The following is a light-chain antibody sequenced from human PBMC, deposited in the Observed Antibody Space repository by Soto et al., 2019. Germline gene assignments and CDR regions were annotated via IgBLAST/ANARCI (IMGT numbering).Light chain of an antibody. V-gene: IGKV1-33*01. CDR3: QQYDNLPLLT. J-gene: IGKJ4*01. CDR1: QDITNY. CDR2: DAS. Sequence: DIQMTQSPSSLSAPVGDRVTITCQASQDITNYLNWYQQKPGKAPKLLIYDASHLETGVPSRFSGSGSGTDFTFTISSLQPEDFATYYCQQYDNLPLLTFGGGTRVEIK.